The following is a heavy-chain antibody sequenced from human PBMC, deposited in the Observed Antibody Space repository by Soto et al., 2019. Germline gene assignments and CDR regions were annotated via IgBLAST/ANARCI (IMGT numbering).Heavy chain of an antibody. J-gene: IGHJ6*02. D-gene: IGHD1-1*01. CDR3: ARGQDSRGGYYYYYYGMDV. CDR1: GFTFSSYS. Sequence: LRLSCAASGFTFSSYSMNWVRQAPGKGLEWVSSISSSSSYIYYADSVKGRFTISRDSAKNSLYLQMNSLRAEDTAVYYCARGQDSRGGYYYYYYGMDVWGQGTTVTVSS. CDR2: ISSSSSYI. V-gene: IGHV3-21*01.